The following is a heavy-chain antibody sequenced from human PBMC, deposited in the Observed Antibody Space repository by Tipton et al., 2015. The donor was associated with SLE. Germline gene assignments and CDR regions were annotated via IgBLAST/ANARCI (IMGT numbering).Heavy chain of an antibody. CDR2: ISSSSSYI. D-gene: IGHD6-19*01. J-gene: IGHJ4*02. CDR3: ARVLNSGWLIDY. V-gene: IGHV3-21*01. Sequence: SLRLSCAASGFTFSTYSINWVRQAPGKGLEWVSSISSSSSYIIYADSVKGRFTISRDNAKNSLYLQMNSLRAEDTAVYYCARVLNSGWLIDYWGQGTLVTVSS. CDR1: GFTFSTYS.